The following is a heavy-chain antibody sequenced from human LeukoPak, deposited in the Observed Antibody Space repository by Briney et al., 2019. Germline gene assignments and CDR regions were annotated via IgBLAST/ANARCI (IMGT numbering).Heavy chain of an antibody. CDR2: IYYSGST. Sequence: SETLSLTCTVSGGSISSCYWSWIRQPPGKGLEWIGYIYYSGSTNYNPSLKSRVTISVDTSKNQFSLKLSSVTAADTAVYYCARGSCSGGSCYPNWFDPWGQGTLVTVSS. D-gene: IGHD2-15*01. CDR1: GGSISSCY. CDR3: ARGSCSGGSCYPNWFDP. V-gene: IGHV4-59*01. J-gene: IGHJ5*02.